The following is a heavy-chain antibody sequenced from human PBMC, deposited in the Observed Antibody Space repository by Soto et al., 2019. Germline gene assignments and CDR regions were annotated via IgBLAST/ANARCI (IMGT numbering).Heavy chain of an antibody. CDR2: IYYSGST. Sequence: QVQLQESGPGLVKPSQTLSLTCTVSGGSISSGGYYWSWIRQHPGKGLEWIGYIYYSGSTYYNPSLKRRVTISVDTSKNQFSLKLSSVTAADTALYFCAGIYSGSPGGTLRYWGQGTLVTVSS. V-gene: IGHV4-31*03. J-gene: IGHJ4*02. D-gene: IGHD1-26*01. CDR1: GGSISSGGYY. CDR3: AGIYSGSPGGTLRY.